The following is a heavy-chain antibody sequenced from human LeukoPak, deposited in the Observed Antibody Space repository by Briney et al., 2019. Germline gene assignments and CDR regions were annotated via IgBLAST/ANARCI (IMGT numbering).Heavy chain of an antibody. J-gene: IGHJ4*02. V-gene: IGHV3-53*01. D-gene: IGHD2-15*01. Sequence: PGGSLRLSCAASGFTVRSNYRNWVRQAPGKGLEWVSVIYGGGKIYYADPVKGRFTNSRDNAKNSLFLQMNSLRAEDTAIYYCAREWPRGGKYCDYWGQGTLVTVSS. CDR2: IYGGGKI. CDR3: AREWPRGGKYCDY. CDR1: GFTVRSNY.